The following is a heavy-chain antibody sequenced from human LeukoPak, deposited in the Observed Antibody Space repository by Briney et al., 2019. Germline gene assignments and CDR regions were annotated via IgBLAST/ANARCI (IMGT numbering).Heavy chain of an antibody. CDR2: INHSRST. J-gene: IGHJ6*03. CDR3: ARGGRPRYYYMDV. CDR1: GGSFSGYY. Sequence: PSETLSLTCAVYGGSFSGYYWSWIRQPPGKGLEWIGEINHSRSTNYNPSLKSRVTISVDTSKNQFSLKLSSVTAADTAVYYCARGGRPRYYYMDVWGKGTTVTVSS. V-gene: IGHV4-34*01. D-gene: IGHD6-6*01.